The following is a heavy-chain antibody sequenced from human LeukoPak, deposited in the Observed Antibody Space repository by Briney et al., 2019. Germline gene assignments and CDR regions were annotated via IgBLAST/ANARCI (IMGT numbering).Heavy chain of an antibody. V-gene: IGHV4-4*02. J-gene: IGHJ5*02. CDR2: IYHSGST. D-gene: IGHD6-19*01. CDR1: GGSISSSNW. CDR3: ARGGTTVAGTFWFDP. Sequence: PSGTLSLTCAVSGGSISSSNWWSWVRQPPGKGLEWIGEIYHSGSTNYNPSLKSRVTISVDKSKNQFSLKLSSVTAADTAMYYCARGGTTVAGTFWFDPWGQGTLVTVSS.